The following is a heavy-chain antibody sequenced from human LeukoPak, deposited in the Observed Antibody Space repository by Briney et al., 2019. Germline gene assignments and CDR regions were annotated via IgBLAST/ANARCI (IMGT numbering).Heavy chain of an antibody. CDR2: IYYSGST. Sequence: SETLSLTCTVSGGSISSSSYYWGWIRQPPGKGLEWIGNIYYSGSTYCNPSLKSRVTISVDTSKNQFSLKLSSVTAADTAVYYCAREASSTSLFDYWGQGTLVSVSS. CDR3: AREASSTSLFDY. J-gene: IGHJ4*02. D-gene: IGHD2-2*01. V-gene: IGHV4-39*02. CDR1: GGSISSSSYY.